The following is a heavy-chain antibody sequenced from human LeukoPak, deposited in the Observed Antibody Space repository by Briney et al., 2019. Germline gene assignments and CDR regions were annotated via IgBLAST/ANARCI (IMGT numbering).Heavy chain of an antibody. J-gene: IGHJ6*02. CDR2: ISAYNGNT. CDR3: ARGIPPDGGYDFWSGYGIPRDYYYYYGMDV. D-gene: IGHD3-3*01. Sequence: ASVKVSCKASGYTFTSYGISWVRQAPGQGLEWMGWISAYNGNTNYAQKLQGRVTMTTDTSTSTAYMELRSLRSDDTAVYYCARGIPPDGGYDFWSGYGIPRDYYYYYGMDVWGQGTTVTVSS. V-gene: IGHV1-18*01. CDR1: GYTFTSYG.